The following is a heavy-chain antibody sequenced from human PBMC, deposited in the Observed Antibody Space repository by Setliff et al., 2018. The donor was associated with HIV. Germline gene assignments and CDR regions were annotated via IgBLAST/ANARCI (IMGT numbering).Heavy chain of an antibody. Sequence: SETLSLTCTVSGGSISDTHYTWIRQTPGKGLGWIGLTHVSRETNYNPSLESRVTISMDTSKNQFSLKLSSVTAADTALYFCARHGRSYDSGRWYNWFDSWGQGTPVTVSS. CDR2: THVSRET. D-gene: IGHD3-10*01. CDR3: ARHGRSYDSGRWYNWFDS. V-gene: IGHV4-59*08. CDR1: GGSISDTH. J-gene: IGHJ5*01.